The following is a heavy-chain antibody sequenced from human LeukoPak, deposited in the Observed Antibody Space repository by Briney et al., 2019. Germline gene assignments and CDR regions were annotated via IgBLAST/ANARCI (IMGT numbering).Heavy chain of an antibody. CDR2: ISGSGGST. V-gene: IGHV3-23*01. CDR1: GFTFSNAW. CDR3: AKDLSPSPNDAFDI. Sequence: PGGSLRLSCAASGFTFSNAWMNWVRQAPGKGLEWVSAISGSGGSTYYADSVKGRFTISRDNSKNTLYLQMNSLRAEDTAVYYCAKDLSPSPNDAFDIWGQGTMVTVPS. J-gene: IGHJ3*02.